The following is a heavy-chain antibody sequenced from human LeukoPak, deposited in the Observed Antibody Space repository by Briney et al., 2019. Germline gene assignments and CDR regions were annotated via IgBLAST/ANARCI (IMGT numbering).Heavy chain of an antibody. CDR3: ARHLTSGGSCCNLDF. CDR1: GYSLTSYW. D-gene: IGHD2-15*01. Sequence: GESLKISCKGSGYSLTSYWIGWVRQMPGKGLEWMGIIYPGDSDTRYSPSFQGQVTISADKSITTAYLQWTSLKASDTAMYYCARHLTSGGSCCNLDFWGQGTLVTVSS. CDR2: IYPGDSDT. V-gene: IGHV5-51*01. J-gene: IGHJ4*02.